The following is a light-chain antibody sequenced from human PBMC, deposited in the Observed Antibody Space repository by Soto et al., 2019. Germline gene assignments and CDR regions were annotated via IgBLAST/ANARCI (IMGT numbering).Light chain of an antibody. Sequence: DIQMTQSPSSLSASVGDRVTITCRASQIISSYLSWYQQKPGKGPQLLIYAASTLQSGVPSRFSGSGSGTDFTLTINSLQPEDFATYYCLQTYSNLAFGGGTKLEIK. CDR2: AAS. CDR3: LQTYSNLA. J-gene: IGKJ4*01. V-gene: IGKV1-39*01. CDR1: QIISSY.